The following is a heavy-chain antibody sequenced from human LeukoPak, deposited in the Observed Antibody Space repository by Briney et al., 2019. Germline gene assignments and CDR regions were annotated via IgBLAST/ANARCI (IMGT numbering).Heavy chain of an antibody. J-gene: IGHJ6*02. Sequence: SCKASGYTFTSYGISWVRQAPGKGLEWVSVISGSGGRTYYADSVKGRFTISRDNSKNTLYLQMNSLRAEDTAVYYCAKDLTPYSSSPLDYFYGMDVWGQGTTVTVSS. D-gene: IGHD6-6*01. CDR1: GYTFTSYG. CDR3: AKDLTPYSSSPLDYFYGMDV. CDR2: ISGSGGRT. V-gene: IGHV3-23*01.